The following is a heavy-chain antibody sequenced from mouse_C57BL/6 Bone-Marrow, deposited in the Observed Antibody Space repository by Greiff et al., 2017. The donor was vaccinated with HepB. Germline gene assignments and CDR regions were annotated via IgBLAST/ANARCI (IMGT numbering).Heavy chain of an antibody. Sequence: EVQLVESGGGLVQPGGSLKLSCAASGFTFSDYYMYWVRQTPEKRLEWVAYISNGGGSTYYPDTVKGRFTISRDNAKNTLYLQMSQLKSEDTAMYYCARLPYYYGSSYWYFDVWGTGTTVTVSA. V-gene: IGHV5-12*01. D-gene: IGHD1-1*01. CDR2: ISNGGGST. CDR1: GFTFSDYY. J-gene: IGHJ1*03. CDR3: ARLPYYYGSSYWYFDV.